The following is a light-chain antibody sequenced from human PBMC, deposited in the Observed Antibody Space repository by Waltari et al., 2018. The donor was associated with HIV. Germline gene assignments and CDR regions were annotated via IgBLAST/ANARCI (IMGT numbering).Light chain of an antibody. Sequence: EIVLTQSPGTLSLSSGERATLPCRASQSVTSTYLAWYQQKPGQAPRLLIYVATRRATGIPDRFSGSGSGTDFTLTISRLEPEDFAVYYCQQYGSSPITFGQGTRLEIK. V-gene: IGKV3-20*01. J-gene: IGKJ5*01. CDR2: VAT. CDR3: QQYGSSPIT. CDR1: QSVTSTY.